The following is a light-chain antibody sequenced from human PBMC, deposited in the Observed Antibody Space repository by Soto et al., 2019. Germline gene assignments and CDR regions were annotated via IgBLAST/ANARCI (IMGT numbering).Light chain of an antibody. V-gene: IGLV1-44*01. Sequence: QSVLTQPPSASGTPGQRVTISCSGSNSNIGSNTVNWYQQVPGTAPKLLIYSDNKRPSGVPGRFSASKSGTSASLAISGLRSEDEADYYCAAWDDSLIGVIFGGGTKVTVL. CDR2: SDN. CDR1: NSNIGSNT. CDR3: AAWDDSLIGVI. J-gene: IGLJ2*01.